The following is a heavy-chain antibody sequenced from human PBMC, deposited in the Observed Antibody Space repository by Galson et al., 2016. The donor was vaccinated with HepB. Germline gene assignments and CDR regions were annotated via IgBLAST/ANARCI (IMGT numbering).Heavy chain of an antibody. CDR2: IYYSGST. CDR1: GVSIISGGYY. D-gene: IGHD2-2*01. V-gene: IGHV4-31*03. CDR3: ARLQVPAALDY. J-gene: IGHJ4*02. Sequence: TLSLTCTVSGVSIISGGYYWSWIRQHPEKGLECIGYIYYSGSTYYNPSLKSRLTISIDTSKNQFSLNLSSVTAADTAVYYCARLQVPAALDYWGQGTLVTVSS.